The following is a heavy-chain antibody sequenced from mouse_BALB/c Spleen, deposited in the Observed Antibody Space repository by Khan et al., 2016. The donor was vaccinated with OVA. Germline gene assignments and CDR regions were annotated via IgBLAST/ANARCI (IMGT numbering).Heavy chain of an antibody. CDR1: GYSITSDYA. Sequence: EVELVESGPGLVNPSQSLSLTCTVTGYSITSDYAWNWIRQFPGNKLEWMGYINYIGSTNYNPALKSRISITRDTSKNQFFLQLNSVTTEDTATYYCARDGSRYNYAMDYWGQGTSVTVSS. J-gene: IGHJ4*01. CDR3: ARDGSRYNYAMDY. V-gene: IGHV3-2*02. CDR2: INYIGST. D-gene: IGHD2-3*01.